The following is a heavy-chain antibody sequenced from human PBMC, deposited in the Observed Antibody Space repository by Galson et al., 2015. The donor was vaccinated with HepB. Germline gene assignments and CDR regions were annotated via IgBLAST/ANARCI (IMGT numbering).Heavy chain of an antibody. CDR3: ARLSSMSMPAESVGSAHASSYYYYFMDV. D-gene: IGHD3-10*01. CDR2: VHYTGST. Sequence: SETLSLTCSVSGDSINSSFWSWIRQPPGRGLEWIGYVHYTGSTNSNPSLRSRVTISPDTSANQLSLCLTSVTAADTAVYYCARLSSMSMPAESVGSAHASSYYYYFMDVWGKGTTVTVSS. J-gene: IGHJ6*03. V-gene: IGHV4-59*13. CDR1: GDSINSSF.